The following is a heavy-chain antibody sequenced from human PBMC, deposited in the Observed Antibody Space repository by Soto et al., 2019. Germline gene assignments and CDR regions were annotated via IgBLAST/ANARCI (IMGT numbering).Heavy chain of an antibody. V-gene: IGHV3-23*01. J-gene: IGHJ6*02. Sequence: GGSLRLSXAASGFTFSSYAMSWVRQAPGKGLEWVSAISGSGGSTYYADSVKGRFTISRDNSKNTLYLQMNSLRAEDTAVYYYAKSRSSVGPMDVWGQGTTVTVS. CDR3: AKSRSSVGPMDV. CDR2: ISGSGGST. D-gene: IGHD6-13*01. CDR1: GFTFSSYA.